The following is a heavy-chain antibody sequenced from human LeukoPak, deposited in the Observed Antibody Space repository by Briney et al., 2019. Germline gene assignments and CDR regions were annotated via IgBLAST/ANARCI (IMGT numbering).Heavy chain of an antibody. V-gene: IGHV1-69*13. Sequence: ASVKVSCKASGGTFSSYAISWVRQAPGQGLEWMGGIIPIFGTANYAQKFQGRVTITADESTSTAYMELSSLRSEDTAVYYCARGEGTIFGVVIRNWFDPWGQGTLATVSS. J-gene: IGHJ5*02. CDR1: GGTFSSYA. CDR2: IIPIFGTA. CDR3: ARGEGTIFGVVIRNWFDP. D-gene: IGHD3-3*01.